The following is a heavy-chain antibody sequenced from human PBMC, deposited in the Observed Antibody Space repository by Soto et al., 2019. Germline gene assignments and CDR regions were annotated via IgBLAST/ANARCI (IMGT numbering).Heavy chain of an antibody. CDR3: ERRRIGNQYYYYYYGMDV. CDR2: IWYDGSNK. V-gene: IGHV3-33*01. CDR1: GFTFSSYG. D-gene: IGHD2-15*01. J-gene: IGHJ6*02. Sequence: PGGSVRLSXAASGFTFSSYGMHWVRQAPGKGLEWVAVIWYDGSNKYYADSVKGRFTISRDNSKNTLYLQMNSLRAEDTAVYYCERRRIGNQYYYYYYGMDVWGQGTTVTVSS.